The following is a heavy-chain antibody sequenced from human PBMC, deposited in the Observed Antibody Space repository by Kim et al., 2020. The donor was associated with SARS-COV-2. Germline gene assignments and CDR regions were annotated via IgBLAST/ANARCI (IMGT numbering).Heavy chain of an antibody. CDR2: FSSNGINA. Sequence: GGSLRLSCAASGFTFSTYAMHWVRQAPGKGLEWVAVFSSNGINAYYADSMKGRFTISRDNSKNSLYLQMKSLRPDDTAVNFCAGAGGKYYTEFAYWCQGT. D-gene: IGHD1-26*01. V-gene: IGHV3-30*04. CDR1: GFTFSTYA. J-gene: IGHJ4*02. CDR3: AGAGGKYYTEFAY.